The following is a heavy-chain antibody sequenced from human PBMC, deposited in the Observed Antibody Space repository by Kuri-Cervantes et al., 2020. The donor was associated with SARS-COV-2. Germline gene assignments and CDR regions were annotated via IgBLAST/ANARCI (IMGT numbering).Heavy chain of an antibody. V-gene: IGHV2-70*12. J-gene: IGHJ3*02. Sequence: SGPTLVKPTQTLTLTCTFSGFSLSTSGVGVGWIRQPPGKALEWLARIDWDDDKYYSTSLKTRLSISKDTSKNQVVLTMTNMDPVDTATYYCAHRRPEDTFFDIWGQGTMVTVSS. CDR1: GFSLSTSGVG. CDR3: AHRRPEDTFFDI. CDR2: IDWDDDK.